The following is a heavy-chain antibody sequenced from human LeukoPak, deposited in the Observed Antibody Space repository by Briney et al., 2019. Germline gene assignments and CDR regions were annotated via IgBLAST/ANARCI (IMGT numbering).Heavy chain of an antibody. CDR1: GYTFTGYY. V-gene: IGHV1-2*02. CDR3: AIFSSIAARNLLDY. D-gene: IGHD6-6*01. J-gene: IGHJ4*02. Sequence: ASVKVSCKASGYTFTGYYMHWVRQAPGQGLEWMGWINPNSGGTNYAQKFQGRVTMNRDTSISTAYMELSRLRSDDTAVYYCAIFSSIAARNLLDYWGQGTLVTVSS. CDR2: INPNSGGT.